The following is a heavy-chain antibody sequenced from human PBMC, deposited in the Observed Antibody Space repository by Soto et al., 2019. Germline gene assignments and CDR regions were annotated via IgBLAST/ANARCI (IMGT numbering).Heavy chain of an antibody. Sequence: PGESLKISCKTSGYRFTGHWIGWVRQLSGKGLEWMGIIYPGDSDTKYSPPFQGQVTISADKSISTAYLQWSSLKASDTAMYYCARPKYCGGDCYHFDYWGQGTLVTVSS. CDR2: IYPGDSDT. CDR1: GYRFTGHW. CDR3: ARPKYCGGDCYHFDY. J-gene: IGHJ4*02. V-gene: IGHV5-51*01. D-gene: IGHD2-21*02.